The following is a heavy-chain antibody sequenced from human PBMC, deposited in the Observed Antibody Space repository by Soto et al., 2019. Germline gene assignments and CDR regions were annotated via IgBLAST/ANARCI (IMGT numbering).Heavy chain of an antibody. D-gene: IGHD1-26*01. CDR3: TRDQGVSYDSWFDP. CDR2: ISSGGSYK. Sequence: EVQVVESGGGLVQPGGSLRLSCSFTFSMYSRNWVRQAPGKGLEWVASISSGGSYKKYADSVKGRLTISRDNAKNSVSLQMNSLRVDDTAVYFCTRDQGVSYDSWFDPWGQGTLVTVSS. J-gene: IGHJ5*02. CDR1: FTFSMYS. V-gene: IGHV3-21*01.